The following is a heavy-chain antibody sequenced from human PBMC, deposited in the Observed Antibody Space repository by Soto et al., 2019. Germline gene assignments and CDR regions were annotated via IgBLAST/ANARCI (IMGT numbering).Heavy chain of an antibody. CDR2: ISYDGSNK. CDR1: GFTFSSYG. D-gene: IGHD6-13*01. Sequence: QGQLVESGGGVVQPGRSLRLSCAASGFTFSSYGMHWVRQAPGKGLEWVAVISYDGSNKDYADSVKGRFTISRDNSKNTLYLQMNSLRAEDTAVYYCAKVHSSSWTGGLDYWGQGTLVTVSS. CDR3: AKVHSSSWTGGLDY. J-gene: IGHJ4*02. V-gene: IGHV3-30*18.